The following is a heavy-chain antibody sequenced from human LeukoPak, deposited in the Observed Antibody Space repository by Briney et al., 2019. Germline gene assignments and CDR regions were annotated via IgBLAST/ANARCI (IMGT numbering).Heavy chain of an antibody. D-gene: IGHD6-19*01. CDR1: SGSISSGDFY. V-gene: IGHV4-30-4*01. Sequence: SQTLSLTCTISSGSISSGDFYWTWIRQPPGKGLEWIGYINYSGSTYYNPSLRSQVTLSVDTSKNHFSLKLTSVTAADTAVYYCARVGVAGTQPTFDYWGQGTLVTVSS. CDR2: INYSGST. J-gene: IGHJ4*02. CDR3: ARVGVAGTQPTFDY.